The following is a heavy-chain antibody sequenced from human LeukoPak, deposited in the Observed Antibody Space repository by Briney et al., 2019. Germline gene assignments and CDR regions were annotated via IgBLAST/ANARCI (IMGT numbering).Heavy chain of an antibody. J-gene: IGHJ3*02. V-gene: IGHV3-73*01. D-gene: IGHD2-2*01. CDR3: ARDIKGQYQDAFDI. CDR1: GFTFSGSA. CDR2: IRSTANGYAT. Sequence: ESGGSLRLSCAASGFTFSGSALHWVRQASGKGLEWVGRIRSTANGYATAYAASVKGRFTISRGNAKNSVYLQMNSLRAEDTAVYYCARDIKGQYQDAFDIWGQGTMVTVSS.